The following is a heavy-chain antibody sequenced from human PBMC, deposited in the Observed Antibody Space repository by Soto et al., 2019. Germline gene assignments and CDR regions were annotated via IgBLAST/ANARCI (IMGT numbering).Heavy chain of an antibody. V-gene: IGHV3-7*01. CDR2: INQDGGEK. CDR3: SRSLNS. CDR1: GFTFSTYW. J-gene: IGHJ4*02. Sequence: GGSLRLSSAASGFTFSTYWMDWVRQTPGKGLEWVANINQDGGEKNYVDSVKGRFTIYRDNAKNSLYLQMSSLTAEDSALYYCSRSLNSWGQGTLVTVSS.